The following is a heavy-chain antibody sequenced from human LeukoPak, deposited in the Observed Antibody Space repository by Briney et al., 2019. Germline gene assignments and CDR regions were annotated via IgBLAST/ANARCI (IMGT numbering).Heavy chain of an antibody. V-gene: IGHV1-3*01. J-gene: IGHJ4*02. CDR2: INGGNGDT. CDR1: GYTFTNYV. Sequence: ASVKVSCKASGYTFTNYVVYWVRQAPGQRPELMGWINGGNGDTKYSQNFQGRVIITRDTSASTAYMELSSLTSEDTALYYCARDDCGDTCYPGGYWGQGTLVTVSS. CDR3: ARDDCGDTCYPGGY. D-gene: IGHD2-21*01.